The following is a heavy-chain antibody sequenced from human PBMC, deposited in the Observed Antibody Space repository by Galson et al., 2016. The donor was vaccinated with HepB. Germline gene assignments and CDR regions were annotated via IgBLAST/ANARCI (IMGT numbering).Heavy chain of an antibody. D-gene: IGHD5-12*01. CDR1: GFAFAEYA. CDR2: IKSRSYGETT. Sequence: SLRLSCAASGFAFAEYAMTWFRQAPGKGLEWVGFIKSRSYGETTEYAASVRGRFIISRDDSKSIAYLQMNSLKSEVTAVYHCSEGGYSGYGWGQGTLVTVSA. CDR3: SEGGYSGYG. J-gene: IGHJ4*02. V-gene: IGHV3-49*03.